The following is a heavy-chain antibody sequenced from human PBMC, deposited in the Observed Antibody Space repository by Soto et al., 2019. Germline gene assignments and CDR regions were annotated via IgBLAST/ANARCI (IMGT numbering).Heavy chain of an antibody. D-gene: IGHD5-12*01. J-gene: IGHJ3*02. Sequence: QVQLQESGPGLVRPSQTLSLTCTVPGGSPSGTDYYWSWIRQSPGKGLQWIGYMYDIGTTLYSPSFKSRVIISGDRSSNHFSLRLNSVTAADTAVYFCARGEIRGGFDIWGPGTMVAVSS. CDR1: GGSPSGTDYY. CDR3: ARGEIRGGFDI. V-gene: IGHV4-30-4*01. CDR2: MYDIGTT.